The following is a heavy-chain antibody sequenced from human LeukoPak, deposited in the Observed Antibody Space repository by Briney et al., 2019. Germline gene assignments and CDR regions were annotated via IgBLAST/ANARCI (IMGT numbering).Heavy chain of an antibody. V-gene: IGHV1-18*01. CDR2: ISAYNGNT. CDR1: GYTFTSYG. D-gene: IGHD3-9*01. CDR3: ARDILTGYVGLIDY. J-gene: IGHJ4*02. Sequence: ASVKVSCKASGYTFTSYGISWVRQAPGQGLEWMGWISAYNGNTNYAQKPQGRVTMTTDTSTSTAYMELRSLRSDDTAVYYCARDILTGYVGLIDYWGQGTLVTVSS.